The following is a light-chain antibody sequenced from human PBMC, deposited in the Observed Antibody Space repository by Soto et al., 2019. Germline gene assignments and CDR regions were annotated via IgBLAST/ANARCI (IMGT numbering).Light chain of an antibody. J-gene: IGKJ1*01. CDR1: QSVSRSS. Sequence: DIGLTQSPGTLSLSPGERATLSCRASQSVSRSSLAWYQQKPGQAPRLLIFGASTRATGIPDRFSGSGSGTDFTLTISRLEPEDFAVYYCQQYGSSGTFGQGTKVDIK. CDR3: QQYGSSGT. CDR2: GAS. V-gene: IGKV3-20*01.